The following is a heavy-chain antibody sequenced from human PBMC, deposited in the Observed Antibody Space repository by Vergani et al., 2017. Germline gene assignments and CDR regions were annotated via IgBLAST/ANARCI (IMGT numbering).Heavy chain of an antibody. V-gene: IGHV3-73*02. D-gene: IGHD1-26*01. Sequence: EVQLVESGGGLVQPGGSLKLSCAASGFTFSGSAMHWVRQASGKGLEWVGRIISKANSYATAYAASVKGRFTIARDKSQNTVNLQRNSLRTADTAVYFCANSLIAGNVGVAYFGMYVWGRGTTVSVSS. CDR1: GFTFSGSA. CDR2: IISKANSYAT. CDR3: ANSLIAGNVGVAYFGMYV. J-gene: IGHJ6*02.